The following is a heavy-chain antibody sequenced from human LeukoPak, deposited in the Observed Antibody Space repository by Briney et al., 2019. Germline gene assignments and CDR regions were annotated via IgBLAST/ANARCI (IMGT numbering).Heavy chain of an antibody. CDR1: GDSIGSGNYY. D-gene: IGHD3-22*01. Sequence: PSETLSLTCTVSGDSIGSGNYYWSWIRQPAGKGLEWIGRIYTSGSTNYNPSLKSRVTISVDTSKNQFSLRLNSVTATDTAMYYCARGPYSYDSSGCFDYWGQGALVTVSS. CDR3: ARGPYSYDSSGCFDY. V-gene: IGHV4-61*02. CDR2: IYTSGST. J-gene: IGHJ4*02.